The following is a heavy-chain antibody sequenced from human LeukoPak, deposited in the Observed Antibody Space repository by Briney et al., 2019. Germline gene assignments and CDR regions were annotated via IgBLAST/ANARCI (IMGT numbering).Heavy chain of an antibody. Sequence: GGSLRLSCAASGFTFSNYGMHWVRQAPGKGLEWVAFVRYDESTKFYADSVKGRFTISRDNSKTTLYLQMNSLRPEDTAVYYCAKVDIVVVPAAVGVFDYWGQGTLVTVSS. CDR3: AKVDIVVVPAAVGVFDY. D-gene: IGHD2-2*01. J-gene: IGHJ4*02. V-gene: IGHV3-30*02. CDR2: VRYDESTK. CDR1: GFTFSNYG.